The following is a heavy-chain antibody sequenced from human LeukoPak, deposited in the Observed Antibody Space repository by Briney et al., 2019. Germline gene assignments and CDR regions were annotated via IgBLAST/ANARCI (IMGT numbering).Heavy chain of an antibody. J-gene: IGHJ4*02. D-gene: IGHD2-21*02. CDR3: ARAGAYCGGGCYYFDY. V-gene: IGHV4-59*01. CDR2: IYYSGST. CDR1: GGSISSYY. Sequence: SETLSLTCTVSGGSISSYYWSWIRQPPGKGLEWIGYIYYSGSTNYNPSLKSRVTISVDTSKNQFSLKLSSVTAADTAVYYCARAGAYCGGGCYYFDYWGQGTLVTVSS.